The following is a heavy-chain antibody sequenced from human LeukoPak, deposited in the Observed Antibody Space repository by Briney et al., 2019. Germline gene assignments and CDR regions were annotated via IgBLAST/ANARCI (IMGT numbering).Heavy chain of an antibody. CDR2: IYYSGST. D-gene: IGHD3-9*01. J-gene: IGHJ4*02. V-gene: IGHV4-59*01. CDR3: ARGYFPLTGYLLLHY. Sequence: SETLSLTCTVSGGSISSYYWSWIRQPPGKGLEWIGYIYYSGSTNYNPSLRSRVTISVDTSKNQSSLKLSSVTAADTAVYYCARGYFPLTGYLLLHYWGQGTLVTVSS. CDR1: GGSISSYY.